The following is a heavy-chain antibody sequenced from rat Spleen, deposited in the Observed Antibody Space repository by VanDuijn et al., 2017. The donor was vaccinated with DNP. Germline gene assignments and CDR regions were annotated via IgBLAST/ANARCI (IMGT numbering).Heavy chain of an antibody. D-gene: IGHD4-3*01. CDR1: GFTFSDYY. V-gene: IGHV5-22*01. J-gene: IGHJ3*01. CDR2: ISYDGDST. Sequence: EVQLVESGGGLVQPGRSLKLSCAASGFTFSDYYMAWVRQAPTKGLECVAYISYDGDSTYYGDSVKGRFTISRDNAKSTLYLQMNSLRSEDMATYYCARTYNSGYGGFAYWGQGTLVTVSS. CDR3: ARTYNSGYGGFAY.